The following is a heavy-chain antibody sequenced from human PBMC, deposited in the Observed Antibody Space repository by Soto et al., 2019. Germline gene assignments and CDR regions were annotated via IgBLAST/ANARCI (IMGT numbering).Heavy chain of an antibody. Sequence: QVHLVQSGAEVKKPGASVKVSCQGSGYAFTTYGITWVRQAPGQGLEWMGWISAHNGNTNYAQKRQGRVTVTRDTSTSTACMELRSLRYDDTAVYYCARGRYGDYWGQGALVTVSS. CDR2: ISAHNGNT. J-gene: IGHJ4*02. CDR3: ARGRYGDY. V-gene: IGHV1-18*01. D-gene: IGHD1-1*01. CDR1: GYAFTTYG.